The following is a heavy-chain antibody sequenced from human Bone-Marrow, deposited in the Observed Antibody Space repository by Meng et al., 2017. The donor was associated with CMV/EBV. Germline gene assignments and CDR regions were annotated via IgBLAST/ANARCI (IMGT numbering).Heavy chain of an antibody. CDR2: IIPIFGTA. Sequence: SVKVSCKASGGTFSSYTISWVRQAPGQGLEWMGRIIPIFGTANYAQKFQGRVTITTDESTSTAYMELSSLRSEDTAVYYCARDPLYCSSTSCYRGGWFDPWGQGTLVTVSS. V-gene: IGHV1-69*05. CDR3: ARDPLYCSSTSCYRGGWFDP. J-gene: IGHJ5*02. CDR1: GGTFSSYT. D-gene: IGHD2-2*02.